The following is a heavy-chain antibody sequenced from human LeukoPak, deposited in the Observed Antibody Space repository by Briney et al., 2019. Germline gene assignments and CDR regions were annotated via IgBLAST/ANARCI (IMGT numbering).Heavy chain of an antibody. CDR3: AGGDSSGWYRFFDY. Sequence: SETLSLTCTVSGGSLSPYYGSWIRQSPGKGLEWIGYISYSGSTNSHPSLKSRVTISVDMSKPQFYLELSSVTAADTAVYFCAGGDSSGWYRFFDYWGQGILVTVSS. J-gene: IGHJ4*02. V-gene: IGHV4-59*01. CDR1: GGSLSPYY. CDR2: ISYSGST. D-gene: IGHD6-13*01.